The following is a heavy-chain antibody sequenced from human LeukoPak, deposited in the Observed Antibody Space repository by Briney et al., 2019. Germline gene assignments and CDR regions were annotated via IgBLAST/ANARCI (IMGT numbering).Heavy chain of an antibody. CDR3: ASGYYYDSSSYFWV. V-gene: IGHV3-30*04. J-gene: IGHJ4*02. CDR1: GFTFSSYA. D-gene: IGHD3-22*01. Sequence: GGSLRLSCVASGFTFSSYAMHWVRQAPGKGLEWVAVISYDGSNKYYADSVKGRFTISRDNSKNTLYLQMNSLRAEGTAVYYCASGYYYDSSSYFWVWGQGTLVTVSS. CDR2: ISYDGSNK.